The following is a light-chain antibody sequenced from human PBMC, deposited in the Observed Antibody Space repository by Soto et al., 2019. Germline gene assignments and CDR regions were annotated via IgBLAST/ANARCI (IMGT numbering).Light chain of an antibody. CDR2: LNKDGSH. V-gene: IGLV4-69*01. CDR1: NGHGSFA. Sequence: QSVLTQPPSASASLGASVKLTCTLSNGHGSFAIAWHQQQSNRGPRFLMKLNKDGSHRKGDGIPDRFSGSRSGPEYQLTISSLQSDDEADYYCHTWDTVPLFGEGTKLTVL. J-gene: IGLJ2*01. CDR3: HTWDTVPL.